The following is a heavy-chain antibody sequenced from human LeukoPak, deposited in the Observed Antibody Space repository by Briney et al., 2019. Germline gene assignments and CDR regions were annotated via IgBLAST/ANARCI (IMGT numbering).Heavy chain of an antibody. Sequence: PGGSLRLSCAASGFTFSDFYMFWIRQAPGRGLEWFSYISASGNTVYYGDSVKGRFTISRDNAKNSLYLQMNSLRAEDTAVYYCARDGSGSYDQWGQGTLVTVSS. CDR3: ARDGSGSYDQ. J-gene: IGHJ4*02. CDR2: ISASGNTV. D-gene: IGHD3-10*01. CDR1: GFTFSDFY. V-gene: IGHV3-11*01.